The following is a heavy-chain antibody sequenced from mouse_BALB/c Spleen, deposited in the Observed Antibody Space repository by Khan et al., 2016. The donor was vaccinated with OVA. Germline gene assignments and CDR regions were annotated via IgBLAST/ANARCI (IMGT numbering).Heavy chain of an antibody. CDR3: VRDGAYHRNDGWFAY. D-gene: IGHD2-14*01. Sequence: QVQLQQSGAELARPGASVKMSCKASGYTFTSYTIHWIKLRPGQGLEWIGFINPSNGYINYNPNFKATPTLNAAKSSTTVYMQLSSLTSDDSAVYNCVRDGAYHRNDGWFAYWGQGTLVTVSA. V-gene: IGHV1-4*01. CDR1: GYTFTSYT. J-gene: IGHJ3*01. CDR2: INPSNGYI.